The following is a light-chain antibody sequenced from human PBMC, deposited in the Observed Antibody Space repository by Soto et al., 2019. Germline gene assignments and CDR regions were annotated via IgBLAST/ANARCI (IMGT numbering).Light chain of an antibody. CDR3: SSYAGSDHAVV. CDR1: SSDVCGYNF. CDR2: EVS. J-gene: IGLJ2*01. Sequence: QSALTQPPSASGSPGQSGTISCTGTSSDVCGYNFVSWYQKHPGKDPKVLIYEVSQRPSGVPDRFSGSKSANTASLTVSGLQADDEADYYCSSYAGSDHAVVFGGGTKLTVL. V-gene: IGLV2-8*01.